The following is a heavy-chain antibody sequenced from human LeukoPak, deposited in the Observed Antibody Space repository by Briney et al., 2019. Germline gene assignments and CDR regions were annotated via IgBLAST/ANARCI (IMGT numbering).Heavy chain of an antibody. Sequence: GRSLRLSCVASGFTFDEHAMYWVRQAPGKGLEWVSGISWNSGSIGYADSVKGRFTISRDNAKNSLYLQMNSLRAEDTAVYYCARDEELLGVDYWGQGTLVTVSS. CDR1: GFTFDEHA. CDR3: ARDEELLGVDY. CDR2: ISWNSGSI. D-gene: IGHD2-15*01. J-gene: IGHJ4*02. V-gene: IGHV3-9*01.